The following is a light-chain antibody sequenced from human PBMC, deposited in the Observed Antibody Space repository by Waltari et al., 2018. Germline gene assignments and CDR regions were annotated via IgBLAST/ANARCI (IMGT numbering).Light chain of an antibody. V-gene: IGKV1-5*03. J-gene: IGKJ1*01. CDR3: QQYRNLWT. CDR2: KAS. CDR1: QSLSNW. Sequence: DIQMNHSPATLSSTVRDKVTITCRARQSLSNWLDWYQQKPGKAPKVLIYKASTLESGVPARFSVSRSGTEFTLTISSLQPDDFATYYCQQYRNLWTFGQGTKVEIK.